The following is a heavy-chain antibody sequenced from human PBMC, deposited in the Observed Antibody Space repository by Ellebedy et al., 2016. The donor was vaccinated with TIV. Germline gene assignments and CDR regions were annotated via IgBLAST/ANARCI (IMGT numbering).Heavy chain of an antibody. CDR1: GFTFSSYA. V-gene: IGHV3-30-3*01. D-gene: IGHD4-23*01. CDR2: ISYDGSNT. J-gene: IGHJ5*02. CDR3: ARSGLGYGGNSRWFDP. Sequence: GESLKISCAASGFTFSSYAMHWVRQAPGKGLEWVAVISYDGSNTYYADSVKGRFTFSRDNSKNTLYLQMNNLRAEDTAVYYCARSGLGYGGNSRWFDPWGQGTLVTVS.